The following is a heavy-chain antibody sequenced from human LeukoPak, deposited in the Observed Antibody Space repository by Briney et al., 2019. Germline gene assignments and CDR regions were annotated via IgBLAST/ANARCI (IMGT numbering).Heavy chain of an antibody. CDR2: ISSSSSYI. J-gene: IGHJ4*02. Sequence: GGSLRLSCAASGFTFSSYSMNWVRQAPGKGLEWVSSISSSSSYIYYADSVKGRFTISRDNAKNSLYLQMNSLRAEDTAVYYCAKSPEEVSSSWYYFDYWGQGTLVTVSS. CDR3: AKSPEEVSSSWYYFDY. CDR1: GFTFSSYS. V-gene: IGHV3-21*04. D-gene: IGHD6-13*01.